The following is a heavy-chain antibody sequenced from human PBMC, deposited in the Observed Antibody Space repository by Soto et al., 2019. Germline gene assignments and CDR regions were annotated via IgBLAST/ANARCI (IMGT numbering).Heavy chain of an antibody. CDR3: AKVSRKGSAIDFDY. Sequence: QVQLVQSGAELKKPGASVKVSCKASGYTFSNYDMNWVRQATAQGPEWIGWVNPNNGDTGYAQKFQGRVTLTTDISTTTAYMELTSLRSEDTAIYYCAKVSRKGSAIDFDYWGQGTRITVSS. V-gene: IGHV1-8*01. J-gene: IGHJ4*02. D-gene: IGHD3-10*01. CDR2: VNPNNGDT. CDR1: GYTFSNYD.